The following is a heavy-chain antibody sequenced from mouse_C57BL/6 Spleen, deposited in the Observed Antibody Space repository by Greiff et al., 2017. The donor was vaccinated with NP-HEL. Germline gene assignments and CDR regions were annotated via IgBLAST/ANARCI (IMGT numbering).Heavy chain of an antibody. CDR2: IDPSDSYT. J-gene: IGHJ3*01. CDR1: GYTFTSYW. D-gene: IGHD2-3*01. V-gene: IGHV1-69*01. CDR3: ARGGDGSPFAY. Sequence: QVQLQQPGAELVMPGASVKLSCKASGYTFTSYWMHWVKQRPGQGLEWIGEIDPSDSYTNYNQKFKGKSTLTVDKSSSTAYMQLSSLTSEDSAVYYCARGGDGSPFAYWGKGTLVTVSA.